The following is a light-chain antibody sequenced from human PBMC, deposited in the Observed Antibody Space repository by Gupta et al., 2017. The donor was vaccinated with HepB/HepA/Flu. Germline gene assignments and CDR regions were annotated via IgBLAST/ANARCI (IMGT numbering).Light chain of an antibody. CDR1: QSLTSSY. CDR3: QHDRTSIL. CDR2: GAS. Sequence: EIVLTQSPGTLFLSPGDRATLSCRGSQSLTSSYVAWYQQRPGQAPRLLIYGASHRASGISGRFSGRGSGTEFTLTSSRREPDDVAVYYLQHDRTSILFGHGTKVDIK. V-gene: IGKV3-20*01. J-gene: IGKJ3*01.